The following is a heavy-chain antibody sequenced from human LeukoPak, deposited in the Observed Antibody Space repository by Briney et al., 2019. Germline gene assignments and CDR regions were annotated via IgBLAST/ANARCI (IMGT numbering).Heavy chain of an antibody. J-gene: IGHJ6*02. Sequence: SETLSLTCTVSGDSMKSYYWTWIRQPPGKGLEWIGYIYYTGSTNYNPSLKSRVTISVDTSKNQVSLKLSSATAADTAVYYCAREREYCSSGSCHYDMDVWGQGTTVTVSS. CDR2: IYYTGST. CDR1: GDSMKSYY. V-gene: IGHV4-59*01. CDR3: AREREYCSSGSCHYDMDV. D-gene: IGHD2-15*01.